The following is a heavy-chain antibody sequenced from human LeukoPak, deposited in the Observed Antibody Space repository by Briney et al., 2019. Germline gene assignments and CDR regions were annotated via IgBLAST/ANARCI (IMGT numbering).Heavy chain of an antibody. CDR1: GGTFSSYA. CDR3: ARDYSFFDVPFDI. V-gene: IGHV1-69*13. D-gene: IGHD3-3*02. Sequence: ASVKVSCKASGGTFSSYAISWVRQAPGQGLEWMGGIIPIFGTANYAQKFQGRVTITADESTSTAYMELSSLRSEDTAVYYCARDYSFFDVPFDIWGQGTMVTVSS. J-gene: IGHJ3*02. CDR2: IIPIFGTA.